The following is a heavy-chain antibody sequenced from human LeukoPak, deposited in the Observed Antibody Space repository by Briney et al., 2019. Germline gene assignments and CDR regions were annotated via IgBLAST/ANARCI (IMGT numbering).Heavy chain of an antibody. CDR3: AKGNYNYDFWSGHDY. CDR2: ISGSGGST. Sequence: GGSLRLSCAASGFTFSSCAMSWVRQAPGKGLEWVSIISGSGGSTYHADSVKGRFTISRDNSKNTLHLQMNSLRPEDTAVYYCAKGNYNYDFWSGHDYWGQGTLVTVAS. CDR1: GFTFSSCA. D-gene: IGHD3-3*01. J-gene: IGHJ4*02. V-gene: IGHV3-23*01.